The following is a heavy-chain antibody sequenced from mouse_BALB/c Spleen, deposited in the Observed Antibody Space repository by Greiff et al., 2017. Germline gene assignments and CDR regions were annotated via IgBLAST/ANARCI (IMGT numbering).Heavy chain of an antibody. J-gene: IGHJ3*01. D-gene: IGHD2-14*01. CDR3: ARVDYRYGFAY. V-gene: IGHV5-4*02. CDR2: ISDGGSYT. Sequence: EVKLVESGGGLVKPGGSLKLSCAASGFTFSDYYMYWVRQTPEKRLEWVATISDGGSYTYYPDSVKGRFTISRDNAKNNLYLQMSSLKSEDTAMYYCARVDYRYGFAYWGQGTLVTVSA. CDR1: GFTFSDYY.